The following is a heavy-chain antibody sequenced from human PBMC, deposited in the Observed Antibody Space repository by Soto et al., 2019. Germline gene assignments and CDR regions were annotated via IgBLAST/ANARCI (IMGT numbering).Heavy chain of an antibody. J-gene: IGHJ6*02. Sequence: KPGGSLRLSCAASGFTFSSYSMNWVRQAPGKGLEWVSSISSSSSYIYYADSVKGRFTISRDNAKNSLYLQMNSLRAEDTAVYYCARDFGGGHTAAIYYYGMDVWGQGTTVTVSS. CDR2: ISSSSSYI. CDR1: GFTFSSYS. CDR3: ARDFGGGHTAAIYYYGMDV. V-gene: IGHV3-21*01. D-gene: IGHD5-18*01.